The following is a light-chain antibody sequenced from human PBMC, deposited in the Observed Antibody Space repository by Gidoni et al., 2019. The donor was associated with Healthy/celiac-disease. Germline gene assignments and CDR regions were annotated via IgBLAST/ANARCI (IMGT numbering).Light chain of an antibody. CDR1: SSDVGSYNL. J-gene: IGLJ2*01. Sequence: QSALTQPAPVSRSPGQSITISCTGTSSDVGSYNLVSWYQQHPGKAPKLMIYEGSKRPSGVSNRFSGSKSGNTASLTISWFQAEDEADYYCCSYAGSSTVVFGGGTKLTVL. CDR2: EGS. V-gene: IGLV2-23*01. CDR3: CSYAGSSTVV.